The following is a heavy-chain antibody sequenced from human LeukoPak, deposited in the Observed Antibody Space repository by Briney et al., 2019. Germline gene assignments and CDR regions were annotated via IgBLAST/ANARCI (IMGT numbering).Heavy chain of an antibody. Sequence: GASLRLSCAASGFTLSSYAMSWVRQAPGKGLEWVSAISGSGGSTYYADSVKGRFTISRDNSKNTLYLQMNSLRAEDTAVYYCAKRGDYYDSSGYPYYFDYWGQGTLVTVSS. CDR2: ISGSGGST. J-gene: IGHJ4*02. CDR1: GFTLSSYA. D-gene: IGHD3-22*01. V-gene: IGHV3-23*01. CDR3: AKRGDYYDSSGYPYYFDY.